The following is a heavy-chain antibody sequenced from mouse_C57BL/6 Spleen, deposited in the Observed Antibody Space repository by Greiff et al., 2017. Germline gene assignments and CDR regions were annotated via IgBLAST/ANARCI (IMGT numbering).Heavy chain of an antibody. Sequence: EVKVVESGGGLVKPGGSLKLSCAASGFTFSDYGMHWVRQAPEKGLEWVAYISSGSSTIYYADTVKGRFTISRDNAKNTLFLQMTSLRSEDTAMYYCARGDGYYSDYWGQGTTLTVSS. CDR3: ARGDGYYSDY. D-gene: IGHD2-3*01. V-gene: IGHV5-17*01. CDR2: ISSGSSTI. CDR1: GFTFSDYG. J-gene: IGHJ2*01.